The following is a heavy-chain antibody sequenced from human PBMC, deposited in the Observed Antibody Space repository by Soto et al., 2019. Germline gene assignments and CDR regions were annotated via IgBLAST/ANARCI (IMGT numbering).Heavy chain of an antibody. V-gene: IGHV3-66*01. Sequence: EVQLVESGGGLVQPGGSLRLSCAASGFTVSSNYMSWVRQAPGKGLEWVSVIYSGGSTYYADSVKGRFTISRDNSKNTLYLQMNSLRAEDTAVYYCAREPGGSGSYPNLPFFDYWGQGTLVTVSS. D-gene: IGHD3-10*01. CDR1: GFTVSSNY. CDR2: IYSGGST. J-gene: IGHJ4*02. CDR3: AREPGGSGSYPNLPFFDY.